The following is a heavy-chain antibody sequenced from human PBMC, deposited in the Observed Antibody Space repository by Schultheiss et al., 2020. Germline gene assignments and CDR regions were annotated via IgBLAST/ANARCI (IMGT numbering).Heavy chain of an antibody. J-gene: IGHJ4*02. V-gene: IGHV3-23*01. CDR2: IGDIT. D-gene: IGHD3-22*01. CDR1: GFTFSSYA. CDR3: AKGRGFSSYSPVDY. Sequence: GGSLRLSCAASGFTFSSYAMTWIRQAPGKGLEWVSNIGDITLYADSVKGRFSISRDNSKNTLYLQLNSLRADDTAVYFCAKGRGFSSYSPVDYWGQGTLVTVSS.